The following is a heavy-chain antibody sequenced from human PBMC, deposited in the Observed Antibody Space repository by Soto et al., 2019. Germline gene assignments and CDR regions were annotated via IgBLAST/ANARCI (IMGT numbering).Heavy chain of an antibody. V-gene: IGHV1-3*01. CDR2: INAGNGNT. D-gene: IGHD3-16*01. CDR3: ASGWADRKLIAPSY. J-gene: IGHJ4*02. Sequence: ASVNVSCKASGYTFTSYAMHWVRQAPGQRLEWMGWINAGNGNTKYSQKFQGRVTITRDTSASTAYMELSSLRSEDTAVYYCASGWADRKLIAPSYWGQGTLVTVSS. CDR1: GYTFTSYA.